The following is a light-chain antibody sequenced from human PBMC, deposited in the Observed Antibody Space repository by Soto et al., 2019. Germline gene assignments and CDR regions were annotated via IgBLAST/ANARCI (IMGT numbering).Light chain of an antibody. J-gene: IGLJ1*01. CDR1: SSDVGGYNY. CDR3: SSYTSTRTYV. CDR2: HVS. V-gene: IGLV2-14*01. Sequence: QSVLTQPASASGSPGQSIAISCTGTSSDVGGYNYVSWYQQYPGKAPKLVIYHVSNRPSGVSNRFSGSKSGNSASLTISGLQAEDEADYYCSSYTSTRTYVFGTGTKVTVL.